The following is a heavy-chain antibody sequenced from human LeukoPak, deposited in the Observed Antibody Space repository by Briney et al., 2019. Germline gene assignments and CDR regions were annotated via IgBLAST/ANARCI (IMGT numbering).Heavy chain of an antibody. V-gene: IGHV3-23*05. J-gene: IGHJ4*02. Sequence: TGGSLRLSCTASSFSFSTYSMTWVRQGPGKGLEWVSSIYNSGSKTFYADSVKGRFTISRDNSKNTLYLQMNSLTAEDTAIYYCSKDVVPDSGWDLDYWGQGTLVTVSS. CDR3: SKDVVPDSGWDLDY. CDR1: SFSFSTYS. D-gene: IGHD6-19*01. CDR2: IYNSGSKT.